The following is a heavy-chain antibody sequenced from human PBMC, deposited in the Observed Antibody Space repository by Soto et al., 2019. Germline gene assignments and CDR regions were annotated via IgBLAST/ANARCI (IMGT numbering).Heavy chain of an antibody. CDR3: ARDKAVVYYDYVWGSYRALASDAFDI. J-gene: IGHJ3*02. D-gene: IGHD3-16*02. Sequence: TLSLTCTVSGGSISSGGYYWSWIRQHPGKGLEWIGYIYYSGSTYYNPSLKSRVTISVDTSKNQFSLKLSSVTAADTAVYYCARDKAVVYYDYVWGSYRALASDAFDIWGQGTMVTVSS. V-gene: IGHV4-31*03. CDR1: GGSISSGGYY. CDR2: IYYSGST.